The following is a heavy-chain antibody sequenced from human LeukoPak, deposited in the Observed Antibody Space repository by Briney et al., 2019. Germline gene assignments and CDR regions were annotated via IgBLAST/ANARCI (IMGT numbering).Heavy chain of an antibody. J-gene: IGHJ6*03. CDR3: ASPPLYCSSTSCYAGSDYYYMDV. V-gene: IGHV3-23*01. D-gene: IGHD2-2*01. Sequence: PGGSLRLSCAASGFTFSSYAMSWVRQAPGKGLEWVSAISGSGGSTYYADSVKGRFTISRDNSKNTLYLQMNSLRAEDTAVYYCASPPLYCSSTSCYAGSDYYYMDVWGRGTTVTVSS. CDR1: GFTFSSYA. CDR2: ISGSGGST.